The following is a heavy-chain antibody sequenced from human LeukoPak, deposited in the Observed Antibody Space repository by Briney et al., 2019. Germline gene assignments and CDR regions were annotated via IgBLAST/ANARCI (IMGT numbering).Heavy chain of an antibody. CDR1: GFTFSSYG. CDR3: AKDGHRLRYFDWSKGYYFDY. V-gene: IGHV3-30*02. D-gene: IGHD3-9*01. CDR2: IRYDGSNK. J-gene: IGHJ4*02. Sequence: HPGGSLRLSCAASGFTFSSYGMHWVRQAPGKGLEWVAFIRYDGSNKYYADSMKGRFTISRDNSKNTLYLQMNSLRAEDTAVYYCAKDGHRLRYFDWSKGYYFDYWGQGTLVTVSS.